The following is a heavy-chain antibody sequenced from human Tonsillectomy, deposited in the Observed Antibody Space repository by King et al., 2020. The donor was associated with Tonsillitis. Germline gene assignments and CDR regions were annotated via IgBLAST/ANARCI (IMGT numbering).Heavy chain of an antibody. V-gene: IGHV3-21*01. CDR3: ARIRGPYYDFWSGYLDY. Sequence: VQLVESGGGLVKPGGSLRLSCAASGFTFSSSAMNWVRQAPGKGLEWVASMSSDNIYIYYADSVKGRFTISRDNAKNSLYLQMNSLRAEDAAVYYCARIRGPYYDFWSGYLDYWGQGTLVTVSS. CDR2: MSSDNIYI. CDR1: GFTFSSSA. D-gene: IGHD3-3*01. J-gene: IGHJ4*02.